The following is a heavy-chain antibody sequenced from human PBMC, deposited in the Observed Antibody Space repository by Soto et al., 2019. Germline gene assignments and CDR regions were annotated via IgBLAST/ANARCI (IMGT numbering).Heavy chain of an antibody. Sequence: PSETLSLTCTVSGGSISSYFYIWVRQPPGKGLEWIGSVYYTGTTDYNPSLKSRVTISVDTSKTQFSLNLRSVTAADTAVYYGAGDLAAVPRAFDYWGRGTLVTVSS. CDR2: VYYTGTT. J-gene: IGHJ4*02. CDR3: AGDLAAVPRAFDY. D-gene: IGHD6-13*01. CDR1: GGSISSYF. V-gene: IGHV4-59*01.